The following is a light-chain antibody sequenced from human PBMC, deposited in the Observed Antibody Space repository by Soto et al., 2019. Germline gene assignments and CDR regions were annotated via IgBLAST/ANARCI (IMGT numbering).Light chain of an antibody. CDR1: QSVFFSSNNKNY. J-gene: IGKJ3*01. CDR3: QQYYNVPFT. CDR2: WAS. Sequence: SPLSCKSSQSVFFSSNNKNYLAWYQQKAGQTPKLLISWASTREFGVPDRFSGSGSGADFTLTISSLQAEDVAVYYCQQYYNVPFTFGPGTKVDIK. V-gene: IGKV4-1*01.